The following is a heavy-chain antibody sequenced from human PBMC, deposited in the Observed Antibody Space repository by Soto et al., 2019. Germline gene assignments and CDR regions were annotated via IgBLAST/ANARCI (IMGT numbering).Heavy chain of an antibody. D-gene: IGHD1-1*01. Sequence: QVQLQESGPGLVRPSGTLSLTCAASGGSISSTHWWSWVRQPPGKGLEWIGEIFHSGSTNYNPSPDSRVTMSVDRCKNQCSLTLCSVTAADTAVYSGARVFRDRNGYFYLWGRGPLVTVSS. CDR3: ARVFRDRNGYFYL. CDR1: GGSISSTHW. V-gene: IGHV4-4*02. CDR2: IFHSGST. J-gene: IGHJ2*01.